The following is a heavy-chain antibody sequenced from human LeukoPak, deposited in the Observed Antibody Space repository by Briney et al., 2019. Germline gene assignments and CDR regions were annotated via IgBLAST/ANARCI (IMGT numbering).Heavy chain of an antibody. V-gene: IGHV1-69*13. J-gene: IGHJ4*02. CDR1: GGTFSSYA. D-gene: IGHD3-22*01. Sequence: ASVKVSCKASGGTFSSYAISWVRQAPGQGLEWIGGIIPIFGTANYAQKFQGRVTITADESTSTAYMELSSLRSEDTAVYYCASTYYYDSSGYLYYFDYWGQGTLVTVSS. CDR2: IIPIFGTA. CDR3: ASTYYYDSSGYLYYFDY.